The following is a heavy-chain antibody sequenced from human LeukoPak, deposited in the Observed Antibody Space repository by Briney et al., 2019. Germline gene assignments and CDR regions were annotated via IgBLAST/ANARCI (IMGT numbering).Heavy chain of an antibody. D-gene: IGHD6-19*01. CDR2: IYYSGST. CDR3: ARERVGSYRRGLLYYFDY. CDR1: GGSISSSSFY. J-gene: IGHJ4*02. V-gene: IGHV4-39*07. Sequence: PSETLSLTCTVSGGSISSSSFYWGWIRQPPGKGLEWIGSIYYSGSTYYNPSLKSRVTISIDTSKNQFSLKLSSVTAADTAVYYCARERVGSYRRGLLYYFDYWGQGTLVTVSS.